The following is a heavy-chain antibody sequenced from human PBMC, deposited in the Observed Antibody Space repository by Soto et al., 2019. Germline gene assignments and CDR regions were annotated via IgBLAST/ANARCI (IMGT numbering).Heavy chain of an antibody. V-gene: IGHV1-69*13. CDR3: ARGKQAATTFDY. D-gene: IGHD6-25*01. CDR2: IIPIFGTA. Sequence: ASVKVSCKASGGTFSSYAISWVRQAPGQGLEWMGGIIPIFGTANYAQKFQGRVTITADESTSTAYMELSSLRSEDTAVYYCARGKQAATTFDYWGQGTLVTVSS. J-gene: IGHJ4*02. CDR1: GGTFSSYA.